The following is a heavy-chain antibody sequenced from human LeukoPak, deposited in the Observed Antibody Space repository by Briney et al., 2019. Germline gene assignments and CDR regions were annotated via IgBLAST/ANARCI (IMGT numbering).Heavy chain of an antibody. CDR3: VRGPYGSSISNWFDP. D-gene: IGHD3-10*01. J-gene: IGHJ5*02. CDR1: GGSITGYS. Sequence: SSETLSLTCSVSGGSITGYSWSWLRQTPGKGLEWIGYIYYNGDTHYNPSLNSRLSMSVDTPNKQFSLNLRSVTAADTAVYYCVRGPYGSSISNWFDPWGQGLLVTVSP. CDR2: IYYNGDT. V-gene: IGHV4-59*01.